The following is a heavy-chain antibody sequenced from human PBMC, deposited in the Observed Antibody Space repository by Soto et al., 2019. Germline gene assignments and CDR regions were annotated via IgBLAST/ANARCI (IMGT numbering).Heavy chain of an antibody. CDR1: GGTFSSYA. CDR2: IIPIFGTA. Sequence: SVKVSCKASGGTFSSYAISWVRQAPGQGLEWMGGIIPIFGTANYAQKFQGRVTITADESTSTAYMELSSLRSEDTAVYYCAREGDSGYPPISAAEAFDIWGQGTMVTVSS. D-gene: IGHD3-22*01. V-gene: IGHV1-69*13. CDR3: AREGDSGYPPISAAEAFDI. J-gene: IGHJ3*02.